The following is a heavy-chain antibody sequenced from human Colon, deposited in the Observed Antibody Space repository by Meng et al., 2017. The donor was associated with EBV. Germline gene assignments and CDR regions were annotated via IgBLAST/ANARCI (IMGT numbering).Heavy chain of an antibody. V-gene: IGHV4-34*01. J-gene: IGHJ4*02. Sequence: QGQARPRGAGLLQPSETLSLTCTVYGGPFSGFYWTWIRQSPGKGLEWIGEIDDSGNIIYNPSLKSRVTISGDTSKNQFSLNVSSVTAADTAVYYCARSRWLLLQLWGQGTLVTVSS. CDR3: ARSRWLLLQL. CDR1: GGPFSGFY. CDR2: IDDSGNI. D-gene: IGHD3-22*01.